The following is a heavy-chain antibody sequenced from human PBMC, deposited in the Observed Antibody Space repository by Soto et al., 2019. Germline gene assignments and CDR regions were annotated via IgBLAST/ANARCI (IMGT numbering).Heavy chain of an antibody. CDR3: ARLLHTSSSENFDY. V-gene: IGHV1-2*02. Sequence: EASVKVSCKTSGYTFTDYFLHWVRQAPGQGLEWMGWINPNSGVTGYSQEFPDRVTLTRDTSFNTAYMELSRLTSDDTAVYYCARLLHTSSSENFDYWGQGTLVTVYS. D-gene: IGHD6-25*01. J-gene: IGHJ4*02. CDR1: GYTFTDYF. CDR2: INPNSGVT.